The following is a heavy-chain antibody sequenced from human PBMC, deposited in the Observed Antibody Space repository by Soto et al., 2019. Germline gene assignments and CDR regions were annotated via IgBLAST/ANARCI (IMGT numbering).Heavy chain of an antibody. Sequence: EVQLLESGGGLVQPGESLRLSCAASGFPFRSYVMSWVRQAPGKGLEWVSAISDGGGSTYYADSVKGRFTISRDNSKNTLYLQMSSLRAEDTAVYYCAKVRGGYGDYYWGQGTLVTVSS. CDR3: AKVRGGYGDYY. V-gene: IGHV3-23*01. J-gene: IGHJ4*02. D-gene: IGHD4-17*01. CDR1: GFPFRSYV. CDR2: ISDGGGST.